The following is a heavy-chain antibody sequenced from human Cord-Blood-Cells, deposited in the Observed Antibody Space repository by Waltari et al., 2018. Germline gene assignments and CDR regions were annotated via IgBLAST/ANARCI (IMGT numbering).Heavy chain of an antibody. Sequence: QLGQPGAEVKKPGASANVSCEASEYLFPVDHTPWLRQAPGQGLEWKGWINPNSGGTTYAQKFQARVTMTRNTSISTAYMELSRLRSDDTAVYYCARDQGSSWDYFDYWGQGTLVTVSS. CDR1: EYLFPVDH. CDR3: ARDQGSSWDYFDY. D-gene: IGHD6-13*01. V-gene: IGHV1-2*02. CDR2: INPNSGGT. J-gene: IGHJ4*02.